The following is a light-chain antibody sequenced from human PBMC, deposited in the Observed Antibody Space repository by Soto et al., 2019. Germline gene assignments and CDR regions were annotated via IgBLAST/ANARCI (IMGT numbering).Light chain of an antibody. J-gene: IGLJ2*01. CDR3: ASYTGTSTDVL. V-gene: IGLV2-14*01. Sequence: QSALTQPASVSGSPGQSITISCAGTSSDIGAYNYVSWYQQHPGRAPKLMLYEVSHRPSGVSNRFSGSKSANTASLTISGLQPEDEADYYCASYTGTSTDVLFGGGTKL. CDR2: EVS. CDR1: SSDIGAYNY.